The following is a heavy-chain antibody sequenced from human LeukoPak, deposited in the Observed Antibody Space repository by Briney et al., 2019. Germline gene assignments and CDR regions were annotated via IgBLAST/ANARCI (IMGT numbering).Heavy chain of an antibody. V-gene: IGHV4-34*01. J-gene: IGHJ4*02. CDR2: RNHSGST. Sequence: SETLTLTCAVHGGCLSGYYWSWIRQPPGKGLEWIGERNHSGSTYYNPSLKSRVTISVDTSKNQFSLKLSSVPAADTAVYYCARGPQLVSFKGRGYFDYWGQGTLVTVSS. D-gene: IGHD6-6*01. CDR1: GGCLSGYY. CDR3: ARGPQLVSFKGRGYFDY.